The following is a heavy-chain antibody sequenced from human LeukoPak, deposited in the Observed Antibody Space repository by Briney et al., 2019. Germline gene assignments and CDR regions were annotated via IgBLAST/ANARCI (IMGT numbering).Heavy chain of an antibody. CDR2: IYYSGST. V-gene: IGHV4-31*03. D-gene: IGHD3-10*01. J-gene: IGHJ3*02. CDR1: GGSISSGGYY. CDR3: ARDRITYDAFDI. Sequence: PSETLSLTCTVSGGSISSGGYYWSWLRQHPGKGLEWIGYIYYSGSTYYNPSLKSRVTILVDTSKNQFSLKLSSVTAADTAVYYCARDRITYDAFDIWGQGTMVTVSS.